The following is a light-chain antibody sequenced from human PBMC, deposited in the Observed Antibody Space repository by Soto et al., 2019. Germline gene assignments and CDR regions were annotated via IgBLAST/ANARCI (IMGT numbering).Light chain of an antibody. V-gene: IGLV2-14*01. J-gene: IGLJ3*02. CDR1: NSDVGAYNY. Sequence: QSVLTQPASVSGSPGQSITISCTGSNSDVGAYNYVSWYQQHPGKAPKLIIYEVNNRPSGVSHRFSGSKSGNTASQTISGLQADDEADYYCASYTISSTRVFGGGTKLTVL. CDR2: EVN. CDR3: ASYTISSTRV.